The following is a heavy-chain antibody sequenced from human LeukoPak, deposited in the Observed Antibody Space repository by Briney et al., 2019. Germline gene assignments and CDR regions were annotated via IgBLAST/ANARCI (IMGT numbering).Heavy chain of an antibody. CDR1: GFTFSNHA. J-gene: IGHJ6*03. D-gene: IGHD1-26*01. CDR2: ISSSGSST. V-gene: IGHV3-23*01. Sequence: GGSLRLSCEASGFTFSNHAMSWVRQAPGKGLEWVSGISSSGSSTFFADHVKGRFTISRDNAKNSLYLQMNTLQAEDTAVYYCARRSPGTSSLFYYYMDVWGKGTTVTVSS. CDR3: ARRSPGTSSLFYYYMDV.